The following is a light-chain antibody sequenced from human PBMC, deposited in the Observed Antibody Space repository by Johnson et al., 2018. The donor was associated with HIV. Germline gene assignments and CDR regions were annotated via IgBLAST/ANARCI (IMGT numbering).Light chain of an antibody. J-gene: IGLJ1*01. Sequence: QSVLTQPPSVSAAPGQKVTISCSGIGSNIGDNYVSWYQHLPGTAPRLLIYDDIKRPSGIPDRFSGSKSGTSATLGITGLQTGDEADYYCGTWDPSLSAGHVFGTGTKVTVL. V-gene: IGLV1-51*01. CDR3: GTWDPSLSAGHV. CDR1: GSNIGDNY. CDR2: DDI.